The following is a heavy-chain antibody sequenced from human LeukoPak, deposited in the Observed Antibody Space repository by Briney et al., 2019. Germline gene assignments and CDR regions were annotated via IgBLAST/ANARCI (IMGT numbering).Heavy chain of an antibody. Sequence: GRSLRLSCAASGFTFSSYGMHWVRQAPGKGLEWVAVIWYDGSNKYYADSVKGRFTISRDNSKNTLYLQMNSLRAEDTAVYYCARAHRVYGDYGYWGQGTLVTVSS. V-gene: IGHV3-33*01. D-gene: IGHD4-17*01. CDR3: ARAHRVYGDYGY. CDR1: GFTFSSYG. CDR2: IWYDGSNK. J-gene: IGHJ4*02.